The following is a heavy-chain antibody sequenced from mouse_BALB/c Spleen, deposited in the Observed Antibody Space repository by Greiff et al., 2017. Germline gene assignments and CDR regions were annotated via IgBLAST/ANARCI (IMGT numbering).Heavy chain of an antibody. D-gene: IGHD3-2*01. V-gene: IGHV5-6*01. CDR3: ASRDSSGYVWFAY. J-gene: IGHJ3*01. CDR1: GFTFSSYG. Sequence: EVQVVESGGDLVKPGGSLKLSCAASGFTFSSYGMSWVRQTPDKRLEWVATISSGGSYTYYPDSVKGRFTISRDNAKNTLYLQMSSLKSEDTAMYYCASRDSSGYVWFAYWGQGTLVTVSA. CDR2: ISSGGSYT.